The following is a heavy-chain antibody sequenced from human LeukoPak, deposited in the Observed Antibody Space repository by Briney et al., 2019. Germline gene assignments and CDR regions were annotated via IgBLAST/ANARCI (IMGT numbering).Heavy chain of an antibody. V-gene: IGHV4-30-4*07. CDR1: GGSVVGGGYS. J-gene: IGHJ3*02. CDR2: IYYSGST. D-gene: IGHD6-19*01. Sequence: PSETLPLTCAVSGGSVVGGGYSWSWIRQPPGKGLEWIGYIYYSGSTYYNPSLKSRLTISIDTSKNMFSLSLNSVTAADTAVYFCARSINGWDAFDIWGQGTVVAVSS. CDR3: ARSINGWDAFDI.